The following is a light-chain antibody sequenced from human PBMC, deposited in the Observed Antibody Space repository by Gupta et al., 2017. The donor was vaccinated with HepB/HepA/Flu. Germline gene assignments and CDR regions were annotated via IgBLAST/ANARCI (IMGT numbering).Light chain of an antibody. CDR1: QSINSNY. V-gene: IGKV3-20*01. CDR2: DTS. J-gene: IGKJ2*01. Sequence: IVLTQFPGTLSLSPGEGATLYCKTSQSINSNYLAWYQQKPGQTPRLVIYDTSSRATGIPDRFSGSGSGTEFTLTIRRLEPEDFAMYYCQYYGSSPLYAFGQGTKLEIK. CDR3: QYYGSSPLYA.